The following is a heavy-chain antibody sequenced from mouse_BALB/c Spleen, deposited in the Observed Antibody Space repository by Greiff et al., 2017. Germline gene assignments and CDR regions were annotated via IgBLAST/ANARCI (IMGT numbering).Heavy chain of an antibody. J-gene: IGHJ3*01. CDR2: ISSGGSYT. CDR1: GFTFSSYG. V-gene: IGHV5-6*01. Sequence: EVKLVESGGDLVKPGGSLKLSCAASGFTFSSYGMSWVRQTPDKRLEWVATISSGGSYTYYPDSVKGRFTISRDNAKNTLYLQMSSLKSEDTAMYYGARGEDAWFAYWGQGTLVTVSA. CDR3: ARGEDAWFAY.